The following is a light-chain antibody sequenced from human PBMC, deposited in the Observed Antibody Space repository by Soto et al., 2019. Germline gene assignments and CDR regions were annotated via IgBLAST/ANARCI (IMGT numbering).Light chain of an antibody. CDR3: QQYEAVPLT. V-gene: IGKV1-33*01. CDR1: QDIGHF. Sequence: DIPMTQSPSSLSASVGDRVTITCQASQDIGHFLNWYQQKPGKAPKLLIYGASNLETGVPSRFSVGGSGTDFTFTINSLQPEDFATYYCQQYEAVPLTFGGGTKVEIK. J-gene: IGKJ4*02. CDR2: GAS.